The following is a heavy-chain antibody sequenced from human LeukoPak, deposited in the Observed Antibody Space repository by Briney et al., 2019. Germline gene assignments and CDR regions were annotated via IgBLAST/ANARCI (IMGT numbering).Heavy chain of an antibody. Sequence: SETLSLTCTVSGGSISSSSSYWGWIRQPPGKGLEWIGGIYYSGSTYYNPSLKSRVTISVDTSKNQFSLKLSSVTAADTAVYYCARHRFFDLLSPFDYWGQGTLVTVSS. CDR3: ARHRFFDLLSPFDY. V-gene: IGHV4-39*01. D-gene: IGHD3-9*01. CDR1: GGSISSSSSY. J-gene: IGHJ4*02. CDR2: IYYSGST.